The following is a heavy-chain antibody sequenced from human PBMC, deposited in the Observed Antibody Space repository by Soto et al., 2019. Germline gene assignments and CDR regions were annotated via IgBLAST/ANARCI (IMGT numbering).Heavy chain of an antibody. CDR1: GFTFSSYG. CDR2: IWYDGSNK. CDR3: ARVPHDSGWFYFDY. J-gene: IGHJ4*02. D-gene: IGHD6-19*01. Sequence: GGSLRLSCAASGFTFSSYGMHWVRQAPGKGLEWVAVIWYDGSNKYYADSVKGRFTISRDNSKNTLYLQMNSLRAEDTAVYYCARVPHDSGWFYFDYWGQGTLVTVSS. V-gene: IGHV3-33*01.